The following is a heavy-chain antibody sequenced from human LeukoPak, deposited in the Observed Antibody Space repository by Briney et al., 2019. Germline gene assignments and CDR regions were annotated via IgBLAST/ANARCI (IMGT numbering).Heavy chain of an antibody. V-gene: IGHV4-59*01. J-gene: IGHJ4*02. CDR2: IYYSGST. CDR1: GGSISSYY. Sequence: SETLSLTCTVSGGSISSYYWSWIRQPPGKGLEWIGYIYYSGSTNYNPSLKSRVTISVDTSKNQFSLKLSSVTAADMAVYYCAATYYYDSSGYYGTKTFDYWGQGTLVTVSS. D-gene: IGHD3-22*01. CDR3: AATYYYDSSGYYGTKTFDY.